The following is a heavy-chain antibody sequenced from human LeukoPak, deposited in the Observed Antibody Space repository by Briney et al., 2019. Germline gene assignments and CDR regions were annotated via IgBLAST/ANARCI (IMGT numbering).Heavy chain of an antibody. CDR3: ASGYCSGGSCDEAGY. J-gene: IGHJ4*02. D-gene: IGHD2-15*01. Sequence: GGSLRLSCAASGFTFSSYGMHWVRQAPGKGLEWVAVISYDGSNKYYADSVKGRFTISRDNSKNTLYLQMNSLRAEDTAVYYCASGYCSGGSCDEAGYWRQGTLVTVSS. CDR2: ISYDGSNK. V-gene: IGHV3-30*03. CDR1: GFTFSSYG.